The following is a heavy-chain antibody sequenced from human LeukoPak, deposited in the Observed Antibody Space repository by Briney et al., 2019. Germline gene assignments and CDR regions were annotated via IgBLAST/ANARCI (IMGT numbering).Heavy chain of an antibody. D-gene: IGHD6-13*01. V-gene: IGHV4-59*13. Sequence: SETLSLTCTVSGGSISSYYWTWIRQPPGKGLEWIGYINYSGGTNYNPSLNSRVTISVGTPKNHFSLKVSSVTAADTALYYCAGATIGAAGFSLDFWGQGTLVTVSS. CDR1: GGSISSYY. CDR3: AGATIGAAGFSLDF. CDR2: INYSGGT. J-gene: IGHJ4*02.